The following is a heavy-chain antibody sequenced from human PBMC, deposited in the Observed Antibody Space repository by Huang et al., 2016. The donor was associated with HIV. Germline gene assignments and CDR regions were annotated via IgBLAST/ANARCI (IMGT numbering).Heavy chain of an antibody. J-gene: IGHJ4*02. CDR3: AKDGADEEWDIDY. D-gene: IGHD1-26*01. CDR2: ISYDGSNK. Sequence: VQLVESGGGVVQPGRSLRLACADSGVSFSTCGVHRVRQASGKGLEWVAVISYDGSNKYYAHSVKGRFTISRDTSENKVYLQMNSLRHEDTAVYYCAKDGADEEWDIDYWGQGTLVTVSS. V-gene: IGHV3-30*18. CDR1: GVSFSTCG.